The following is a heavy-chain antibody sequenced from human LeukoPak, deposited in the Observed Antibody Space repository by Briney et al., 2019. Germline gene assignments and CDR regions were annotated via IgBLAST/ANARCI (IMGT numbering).Heavy chain of an antibody. CDR2: ISNNGEIT. Sequence: PGGSLRLSCAASGFTFNNGPMSWVRQAPGKGLEWVSIISNNGEITFYADSVKGRFTISRDNSKNTLYLQMNSLRAEDTAVYYCAKSSYYDSSGYYREYYFDYWGQGTLVTVSS. D-gene: IGHD3-22*01. V-gene: IGHV3-23*01. CDR1: GFTFNNGP. J-gene: IGHJ4*02. CDR3: AKSSYYDSSGYYREYYFDY.